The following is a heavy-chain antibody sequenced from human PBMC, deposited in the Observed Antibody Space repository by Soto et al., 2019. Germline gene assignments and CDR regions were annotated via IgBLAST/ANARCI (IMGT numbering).Heavy chain of an antibody. CDR3: ATEPVESIWRIGSWGIDN. CDR1: GFTFTHYV. V-gene: IGHV3-33*03. J-gene: IGHJ4*02. CDR2: VWYDGRQK. D-gene: IGHD6-13*01. Sequence: QVHLVESGGGVVQPGRSLRLSCATSGFTFTHYVMHWVRQTPCKGLEWVANVWYDGRQKCYADLAKGRFTISRDNSENTVSLQMNSLRVEDTAVYYCATEPVESIWRIGSWGIDNWGQGTLVTVSS.